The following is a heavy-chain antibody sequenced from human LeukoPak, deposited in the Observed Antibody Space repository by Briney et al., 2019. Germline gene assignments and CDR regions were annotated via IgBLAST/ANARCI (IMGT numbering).Heavy chain of an antibody. CDR1: GFTFSSYA. CDR2: ISSNGGST. V-gene: IGHV3-64*01. CDR3: ARIAAADLDY. D-gene: IGHD6-13*01. Sequence: GGSPRLSCAASGFTFSSYAMHWVRQAPGKGLEYVSAISSNGGSTYYANSVKGRFTISRDNSKNTLYLQMGSLRAEDMAVYYCARIAAADLDYWGQGTLVTVSS. J-gene: IGHJ4*02.